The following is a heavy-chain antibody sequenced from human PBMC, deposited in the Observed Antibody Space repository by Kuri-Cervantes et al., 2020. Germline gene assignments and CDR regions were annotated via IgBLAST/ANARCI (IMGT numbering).Heavy chain of an antibody. CDR2: MKPNSGNT. CDR1: GYTFTNYD. J-gene: IGHJ4*02. V-gene: IGHV1-8*02. CDR3: ARALPVSSSWYGGYYFDY. Sequence: ASVKVSCKASGYTFTNYDINWVRQAPGQGLEWVGWMKPNSGNTGYAQKFQGRVTMARNTSISTAYMELSSLRSEDTAVYYCARALPVSSSWYGGYYFDYWGQGTLVTVSS. D-gene: IGHD6-13*01.